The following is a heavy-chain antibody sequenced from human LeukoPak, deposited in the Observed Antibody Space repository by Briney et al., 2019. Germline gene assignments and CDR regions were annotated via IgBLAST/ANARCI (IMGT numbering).Heavy chain of an antibody. V-gene: IGHV3-15*01. CDR1: GFAFINYL. CDR2: IKSETDGGTT. J-gene: IGHJ4*02. CDR3: TAILYCSGGTCHSH. D-gene: IGHD2-15*01. Sequence: GWSVRLSCAASGFAFINYLMHGVRQPPGKGLEWVGRIKSETDGGTTDYAAPVKGRFPISRDDPKNTLYLQMNSLKTEDTAVYYCTAILYCSGGTCHSHWGQGTMVTVSS.